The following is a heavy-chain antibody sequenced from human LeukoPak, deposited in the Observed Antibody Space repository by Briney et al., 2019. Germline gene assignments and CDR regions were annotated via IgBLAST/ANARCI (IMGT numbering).Heavy chain of an antibody. V-gene: IGHV3-53*01. CDR1: GFTVSSNY. CDR3: ASGGDFMTTGNSDY. J-gene: IGHJ4*02. Sequence: GGSLRLSCAASGFTVSSNYMSWVRRAPGKGLEWVSVIYSGGSTYYADSAKGRFTISRDNSKNTLYLQMNRLRAEDTAVYFCASGGDFMTTGNSDYWGQGTLVTVSS. D-gene: IGHD4-11*01. CDR2: IYSGGST.